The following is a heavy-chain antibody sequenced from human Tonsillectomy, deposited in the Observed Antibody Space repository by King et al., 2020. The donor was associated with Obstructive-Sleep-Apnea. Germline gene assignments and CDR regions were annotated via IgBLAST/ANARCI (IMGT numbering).Heavy chain of an antibody. Sequence: LQLQESGPGLVKPSGTLSLTCAVSGGSISSSNWWSWVRQPPGKGLEWIGEIYHSGSTNYHPSLNSRVTISVDKSKNQFYLKLSAVTAADTAVYYCARGKVGATSYFDYWGQGTLVTVSS. CDR3: ARGKVGATSYFDY. D-gene: IGHD1-26*01. CDR2: IYHSGST. V-gene: IGHV4-4*02. CDR1: GGSISSSNW. J-gene: IGHJ4*02.